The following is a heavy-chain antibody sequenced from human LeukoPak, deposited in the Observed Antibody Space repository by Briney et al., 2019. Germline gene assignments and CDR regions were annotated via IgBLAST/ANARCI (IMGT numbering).Heavy chain of an antibody. J-gene: IGHJ4*02. D-gene: IGHD3-10*01. CDR2: ISTSSSYI. V-gene: IGHV3-21*01. Sequence: PGGSLRLSCAASGFTLSTYNMKWVRQAPRKGLEWVSSISTSSSYIYYADSVKGWFTISRDNARNSLFLETNSLRVEDTAVYYCVRDMGRESIFDYWGQGTLVTVSS. CDR1: GFTLSTYN. CDR3: VRDMGRESIFDY.